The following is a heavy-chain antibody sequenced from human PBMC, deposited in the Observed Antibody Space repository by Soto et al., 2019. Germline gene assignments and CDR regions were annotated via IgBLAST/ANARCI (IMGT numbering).Heavy chain of an antibody. Sequence: SETLSLTCTVSGGSISSGGYYWSWIRQHPGKGLEWIEYIYYSGSTYYNPSLKSRVTISVDTSKNQFSLKLSSVTAADTAVYYCAREEGITGTKGLFDYWGQGTLVTVSS. J-gene: IGHJ4*02. CDR2: IYYSGST. CDR1: GGSISSGGYY. V-gene: IGHV4-31*03. CDR3: AREEGITGTKGLFDY. D-gene: IGHD1-7*01.